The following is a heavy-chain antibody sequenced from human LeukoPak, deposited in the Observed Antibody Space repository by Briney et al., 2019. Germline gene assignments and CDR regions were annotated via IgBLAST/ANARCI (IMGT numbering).Heavy chain of an antibody. D-gene: IGHD6-19*01. J-gene: IGHJ4*02. CDR3: AKDRDSCGSQWLVYFDY. Sequence: PGGSLRLSCAASGFTFSSYAMSWVRQAPGKGLEWVSAISGSGGSTYYADSVKGRFTISRDNAKNTLYLQMNSLSAEDTAVYYCAKDRDSCGSQWLVYFDYWGQGTLVTVSS. V-gene: IGHV3-23*01. CDR1: GFTFSSYA. CDR2: ISGSGGST.